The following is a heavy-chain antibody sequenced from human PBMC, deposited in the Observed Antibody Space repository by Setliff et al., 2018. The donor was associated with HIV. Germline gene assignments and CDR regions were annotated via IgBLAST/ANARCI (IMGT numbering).Heavy chain of an antibody. Sequence: ASVKVSCKASGYTFTSYYMQWVRQAPGQGLEWMGIINPSGGSTNYAQKFQGRVTLTTDTSTSTAYMELRSLRFDDTAVYFCARGVSQAYTYGSGAYYYFDFWGLGTLVTVSS. CDR1: GYTFTSYY. CDR3: ARGVSQAYTYGSGAYYYFDF. D-gene: IGHD6-19*01. J-gene: IGHJ4*02. V-gene: IGHV1-46*01. CDR2: INPSGGST.